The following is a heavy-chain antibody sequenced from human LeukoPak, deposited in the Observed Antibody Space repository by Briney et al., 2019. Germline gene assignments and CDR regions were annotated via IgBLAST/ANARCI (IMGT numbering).Heavy chain of an antibody. V-gene: IGHV4-59*01. CDR3: ARGWGVTGTTFDY. CDR1: GGSISSYY. J-gene: IGHJ4*02. D-gene: IGHD1-20*01. CDR2: IYYSGST. Sequence: PSETLSLTCTVSGGSISSYYWSWIRQPPGKGLEWIGYIYYSGSTNYNPSLKSRVTISVDTSKNQFSLKLSSVTAADTAVYYCARGWGVTGTTFDYWGQETLVTVSS.